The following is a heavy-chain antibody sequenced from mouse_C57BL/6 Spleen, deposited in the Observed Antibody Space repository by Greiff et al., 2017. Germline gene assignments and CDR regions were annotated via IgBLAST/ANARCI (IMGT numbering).Heavy chain of an antibody. CDR2: IYPGSGST. Sequence: QVQLQQPGAELVKPGASVKMSCKASGYTFTSYWITWVKQRPGQGLEWIGDIYPGSGSTNYNEKFKSKATLNVDTSASTAYMQLSSLTSEDSAVYDCARWEANWVFAYWGQGTLVTVSA. CDR1: GYTFTSYW. J-gene: IGHJ3*01. CDR3: ARWEANWVFAY. D-gene: IGHD4-1*01. V-gene: IGHV1-55*01.